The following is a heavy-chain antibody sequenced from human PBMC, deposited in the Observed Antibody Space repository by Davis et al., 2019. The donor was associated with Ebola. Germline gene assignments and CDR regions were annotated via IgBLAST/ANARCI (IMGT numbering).Heavy chain of an antibody. CDR1: DNTFTNYW. CDR3: ASLRRTITGMDDGFDV. Sequence: GESLKISCKGSDNTFTNYWIGWVRQLPGKGLEWMGIIYTGDSDTRSSPSFRGQVTISADKSTRTAYLQWGRLKASDTAMYYCASLRRTITGMDDGFDVWGQGTMVTVSS. J-gene: IGHJ3*01. V-gene: IGHV5-51*01. CDR2: IYTGDSDT. D-gene: IGHD1-20*01.